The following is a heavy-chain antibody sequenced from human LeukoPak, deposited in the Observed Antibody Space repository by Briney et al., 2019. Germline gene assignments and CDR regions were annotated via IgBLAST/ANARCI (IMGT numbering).Heavy chain of an antibody. Sequence: GGSLRLSCAASGYSFSDYYMSWIRQAPGKGLEWVSYISSSGSTAYYADSVKGRFTISRENAKNSLYLQMHFLRAEDTAVYYCARDRRFINGGGDSWGQGTLVTVSS. J-gene: IGHJ5*01. D-gene: IGHD3-3*01. CDR1: GYSFSDYY. CDR3: ARDRRFINGGGDS. CDR2: ISSSGSTA. V-gene: IGHV3-11*01.